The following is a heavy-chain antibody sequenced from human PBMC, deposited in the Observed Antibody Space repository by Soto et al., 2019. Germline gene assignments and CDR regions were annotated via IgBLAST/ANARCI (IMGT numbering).Heavy chain of an antibody. CDR3: ARNKWATRDFDY. D-gene: IGHD1-26*01. CDR2: MTPNSGQT. V-gene: IGHV1-8*01. J-gene: IGHJ4*01. Sequence: QVQLVQSGAEVKKPGASVKVSCKASGYTFTDYDINWVRQASGQGLEWLGWMTPNSGQTGYAQKFQGRVTMTRDTSTSTAYVELTGLTYEDSAVYYCARNKWATRDFDYWGHGTLVTVSS. CDR1: GYTFTDYD.